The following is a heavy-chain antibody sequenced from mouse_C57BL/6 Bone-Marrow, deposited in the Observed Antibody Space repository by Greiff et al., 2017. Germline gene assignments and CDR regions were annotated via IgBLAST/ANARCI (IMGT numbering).Heavy chain of an antibody. D-gene: IGHD1-3*01. Sequence: VQLVESGAELVRPGASVTLSCKASGYTFTDYEMHWVKQTPVHGLEWIGAIDPETGGTAYNQKFKGKAILTADKSSSTAYMELRSLTSEDSAVYYCTRSKLVFDYWGQGTTLTVSS. CDR3: TRSKLVFDY. CDR1: GYTFTDYE. J-gene: IGHJ2*01. CDR2: IDPETGGT. V-gene: IGHV1-15*01.